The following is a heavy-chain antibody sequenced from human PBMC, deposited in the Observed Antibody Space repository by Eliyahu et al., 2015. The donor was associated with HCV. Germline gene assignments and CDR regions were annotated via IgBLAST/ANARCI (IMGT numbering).Heavy chain of an antibody. V-gene: IGHV4-39*01. CDR2: IYYSGST. J-gene: IGHJ4*02. Sequence: QLQLQESGPGLVKPSETLSLTCTVSGGSISSSSYYWGWIRQPPGKGLEWIGSIYYSGSTYYNPSLKSRVTISVDTSKNQFSLKLSSVTAADTAVYYCARQGSSGWYHYWGQGTLVTVSS. CDR3: ARQGSSGWYHY. D-gene: IGHD6-19*01. CDR1: GGSISSSSYY.